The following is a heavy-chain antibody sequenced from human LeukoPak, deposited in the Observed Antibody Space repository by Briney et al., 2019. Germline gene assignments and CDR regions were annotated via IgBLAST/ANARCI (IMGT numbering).Heavy chain of an antibody. V-gene: IGHV3-23*01. CDR2: ICGSDGSR. D-gene: IGHD2-2*01. CDR1: GFTFSTYA. Sequence: GGSLRLSCAASGFTFSTYAMSWVRQAPGKGLEWVSAICGSDGSRYYADSVKGRFTISRDNSKNTLHLQMNSLRGEDTAVYYCAKGGRPSCYSSSGYWGQGTLVTVSS. CDR3: AKGGRPSCYSSSGY. J-gene: IGHJ4*02.